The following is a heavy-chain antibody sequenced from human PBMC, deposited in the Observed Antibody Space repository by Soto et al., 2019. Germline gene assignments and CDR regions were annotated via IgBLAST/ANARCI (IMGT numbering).Heavy chain of an antibody. CDR2: ISSSDEK. CDR3: ARVLYYGMDV. CDR1: GFSLSNPRMS. V-gene: IGHV2-26*01. Sequence: QVTLKESGPVLVKPTETLTLTCTFSGFSLSNPRMSVGWIRQPPGKALEWLAHISSSDEKSYSTSLRSRLTIAKDTPKSQVVLTMTNMDPVDTATYFCARVLYYGMDVWGQGTTVTVSS. J-gene: IGHJ6*02.